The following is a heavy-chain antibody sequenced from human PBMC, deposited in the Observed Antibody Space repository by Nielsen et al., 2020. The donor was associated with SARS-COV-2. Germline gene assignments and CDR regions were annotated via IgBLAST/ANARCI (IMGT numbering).Heavy chain of an antibody. V-gene: IGHV3-21*01. Sequence: ETLSLTCAASGFTFSSYSMNWVRQAPGKGLEWVSSISSSSSYIYHADSVKGRFTISRDNAKNSLYLQMNSLRAEDTAVYYCARDGEIMITFGGLMDVWGKGTTVTVSS. D-gene: IGHD3-16*01. CDR2: ISSSSSYI. CDR1: GFTFSSYS. CDR3: ARDGEIMITFGGLMDV. J-gene: IGHJ6*03.